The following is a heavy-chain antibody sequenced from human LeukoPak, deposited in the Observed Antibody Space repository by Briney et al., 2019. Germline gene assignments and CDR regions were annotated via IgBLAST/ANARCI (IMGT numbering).Heavy chain of an antibody. V-gene: IGHV3-53*01. CDR2: IYSGGST. CDR1: GFTVSSNY. CDR3: AKDALRSAATDFDY. J-gene: IGHJ4*02. Sequence: PGGSLRLSCAASGFTVSSNYMSWVRQAPGKGLEWVSVIYSGGSTYYADSVKGRFTISRDNSKNTLYLQMNSLRAEDTAVYYCAKDALRSAATDFDYWGQGTLVTVSS. D-gene: IGHD1-26*01.